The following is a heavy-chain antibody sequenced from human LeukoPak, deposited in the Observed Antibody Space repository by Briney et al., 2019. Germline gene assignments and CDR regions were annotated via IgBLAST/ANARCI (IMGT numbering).Heavy chain of an antibody. J-gene: IGHJ4*02. V-gene: IGHV3-23*01. CDR1: GFTFSSYA. Sequence: GGSLRLSCAASGFTFSSYAMSWVRQAPGKGLGWVSGISGSGGSTYYAGSVKGRFTISRDNSRNTLYLQMNSPRAEDTALYYCAKDRYNTAMVSFDYWGQGTLVTVSS. CDR2: ISGSGGST. CDR3: AKDRYNTAMVSFDY. D-gene: IGHD5-18*01.